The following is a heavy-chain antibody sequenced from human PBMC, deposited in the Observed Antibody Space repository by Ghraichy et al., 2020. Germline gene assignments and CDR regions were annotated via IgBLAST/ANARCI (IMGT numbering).Heavy chain of an antibody. CDR1: GGSVSSGSYY. J-gene: IGHJ6*02. V-gene: IGHV4-61*01. D-gene: IGHD2-2*01. CDR2: IYYSGST. CDR3: ARDVYCSSTSCYYYYGMDV. Sequence: SETLSLTCTVSGGSVSSGSYYWSWIRQPPGKGLEWIGYIYYSGSTNYNPSLKSRVTISVHTSKNQFSLKLSSVTAADTAVYYCARDVYCSSTSCYYYYGMDVWGQGTTVTVSS.